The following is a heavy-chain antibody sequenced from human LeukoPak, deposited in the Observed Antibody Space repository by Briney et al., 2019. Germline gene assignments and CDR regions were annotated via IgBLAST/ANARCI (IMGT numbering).Heavy chain of an antibody. J-gene: IGHJ5*02. CDR3: ARRADRGMNRNRPWFDP. D-gene: IGHD3-16*01. V-gene: IGHV1-2*02. Sequence: ASVKVSCKPSGFTLTDYFMHWVRQAPGQGLEWLGYINPNGGGTKYAQKFQGRVTMTRDTSSSTHYMELSGLTSDDTAVYYCARRADRGMNRNRPWFDPWGQGTLVTVSS. CDR2: INPNGGGT. CDR1: GFTLTDYF.